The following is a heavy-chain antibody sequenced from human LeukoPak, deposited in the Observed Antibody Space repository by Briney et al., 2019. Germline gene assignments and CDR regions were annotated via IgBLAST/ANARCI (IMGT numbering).Heavy chain of an antibody. CDR1: GASFSGYY. J-gene: IGHJ1*01. Sequence: SETLSLTCAVYGASFSGYYWSWIRQPPGKGLEWIGEINHSGSTNYNPSLKSRVTISVDTSKNQFSLKLSSVTAADTAVYYCARHRYYYGSGSYYKHWGQGTLVTVSS. V-gene: IGHV4-34*01. CDR3: ARHRYYYGSGSYYKH. D-gene: IGHD3-10*01. CDR2: INHSGST.